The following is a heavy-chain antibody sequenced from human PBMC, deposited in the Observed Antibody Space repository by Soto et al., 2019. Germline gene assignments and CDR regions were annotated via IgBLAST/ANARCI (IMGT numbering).Heavy chain of an antibody. D-gene: IGHD3-3*02. CDR1: GGSFSGYY. CDR2: IYHSGST. V-gene: IGHV4-34*01. CDR3: ARRLISNYYGMDV. J-gene: IGHJ6*02. Sequence: PSETLSLTCAVYGGSFSGYYWSWIRQPPGKGLEWIGEIYHSGSTNYNPSLKSRVTMSVDTSKNQFSLRLTSVTAADTAVYYCARRLISNYYGMDVWGQGTTVTVSS.